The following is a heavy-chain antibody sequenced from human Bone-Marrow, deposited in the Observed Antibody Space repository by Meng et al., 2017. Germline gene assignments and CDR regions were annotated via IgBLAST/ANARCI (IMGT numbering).Heavy chain of an antibody. CDR2: ISGSSGST. J-gene: IGHJ4*02. CDR1: GFTFSSYA. V-gene: IGHV3-23*01. Sequence: GGSLRLSCAASGFTFSSYAMSWVRQAPGKGLEWVSAISGSSGSTYYADSVKGRFTISRDNSKNTLYLQMNSLRAEDTAVYYCAKFGDILTGYINYFDYWGQGTLVTVSS. CDR3: AKFGDILTGYINYFDY. D-gene: IGHD3-9*01.